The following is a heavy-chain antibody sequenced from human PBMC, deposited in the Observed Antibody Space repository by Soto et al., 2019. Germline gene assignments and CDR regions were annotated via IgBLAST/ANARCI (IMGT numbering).Heavy chain of an antibody. Sequence: QVQLVQSGAEVKKPGASVKVSCKASGYTFTSYDINWLRQATGQGLGWMGWMNPNSGTTGYAQKFQGRVTMTRNTSITTAYMELRSLRSEDTAVYYCAREISGSYRFDYWGQGTLVTVSS. CDR3: AREISGSYRFDY. J-gene: IGHJ4*02. CDR1: GYTFTSYD. V-gene: IGHV1-8*01. D-gene: IGHD1-26*01. CDR2: MNPNSGTT.